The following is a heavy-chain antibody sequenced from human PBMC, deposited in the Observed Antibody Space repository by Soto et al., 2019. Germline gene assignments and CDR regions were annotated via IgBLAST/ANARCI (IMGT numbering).Heavy chain of an antibody. CDR2: ISSGSSYI. V-gene: IGHV3-21*01. J-gene: IGHJ4*02. CDR3: ARGRYCSVTTCPFDY. CDR1: GFIFSYYS. D-gene: IGHD2-2*01. Sequence: GGSLRLSCAASGFIFSYYSMNWVRQTPGKGLEWVSSISSGSSYIYHADSLKGRFSISRDNAKNSLYLQMNGLRAEDTAVYYCARGRYCSVTTCPFDYWGQGTLVTVSS.